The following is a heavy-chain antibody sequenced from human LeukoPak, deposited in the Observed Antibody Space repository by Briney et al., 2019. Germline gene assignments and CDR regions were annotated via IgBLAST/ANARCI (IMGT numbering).Heavy chain of an antibody. CDR2: IQNSGTT. V-gene: IGHV4-31*03. CDR1: GGSIRSGDYY. D-gene: IGHD3-16*01. Sequence: SQTLSLTCTVSGGSIRSGDYYWSWIHQHPGKGLEWLGFIQNSGTTYYNPSLKSRLTISADTSQNQFSLNLNSVTAADTAIYYCARRRDYQAYDHWGQGTLVTVSS. CDR3: ARRRDYQAYDH. J-gene: IGHJ4*02.